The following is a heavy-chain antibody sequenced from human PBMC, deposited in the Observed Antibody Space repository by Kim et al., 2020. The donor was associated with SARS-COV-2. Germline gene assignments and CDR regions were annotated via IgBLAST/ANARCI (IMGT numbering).Heavy chain of an antibody. V-gene: IGHV3-15*01. Sequence: TDGGTTDYAAPVKGRFTISRDDSKNTLYLQMNSLKTEDTAVYYCTTADDYWGQGTLVTVSS. CDR2: TDGGTT. J-gene: IGHJ4*02. CDR3: TTADDY.